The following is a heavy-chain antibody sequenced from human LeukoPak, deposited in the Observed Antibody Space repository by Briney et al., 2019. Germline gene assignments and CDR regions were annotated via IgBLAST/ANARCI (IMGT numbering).Heavy chain of an antibody. V-gene: IGHV5-51*03. Sequence: PGESLKISCKGSGDSFSSYWIGWVRQMPGKGLEWMGIIYPDDSDTRYSPSFQGQVTMSVDKSISTAYLQWSSLHASDTAMYFCARRGRIIITVTNMNFGPGDWFDSWGQGTLVTVSS. J-gene: IGHJ5*01. CDR1: GDSFSSYW. D-gene: IGHD4-17*01. CDR2: IYPDDSDT. CDR3: ARRGRIIITVTNMNFGPGDWFDS.